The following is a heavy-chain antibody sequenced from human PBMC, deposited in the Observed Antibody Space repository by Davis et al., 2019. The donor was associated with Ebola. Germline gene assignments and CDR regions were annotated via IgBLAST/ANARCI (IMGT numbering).Heavy chain of an antibody. Sequence: ESLKTPCAASGFTFSRYSMNWVRQAPGKGLEWVSSISSSSSYIYYADSVKGRFTISRDNAKNSLYLQMNSMRAEDTAVYNCARDRTAGGGYFDYWGQGTLVTVSS. CDR1: GFTFSRYS. J-gene: IGHJ4*02. D-gene: IGHD1-1*01. V-gene: IGHV3-21*01. CDR3: ARDRTAGGGYFDY. CDR2: ISSSSSYI.